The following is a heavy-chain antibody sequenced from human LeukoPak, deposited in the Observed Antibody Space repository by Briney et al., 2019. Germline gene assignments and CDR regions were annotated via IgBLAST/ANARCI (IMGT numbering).Heavy chain of an antibody. V-gene: IGHV3-30*18. CDR1: GFTFSSSW. CDR3: AKDSLIAVAGNVATIFDY. Sequence: GGSLRLSCAASGFTFSSSWMHWVRQAPGKGLEWVAVISYDGSNKYYADSVKGRYTISRDNSKNTLYLQMNSLRAEDTAVHYCAKDSLIAVAGNVATIFDYWGQGTLVTVSS. D-gene: IGHD6-19*01. CDR2: ISYDGSNK. J-gene: IGHJ4*02.